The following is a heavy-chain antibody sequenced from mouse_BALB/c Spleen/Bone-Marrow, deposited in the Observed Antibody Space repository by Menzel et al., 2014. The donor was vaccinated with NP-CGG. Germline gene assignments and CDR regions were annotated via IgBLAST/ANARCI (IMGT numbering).Heavy chain of an antibody. CDR2: IFPGSGNT. D-gene: IGHD2-1*01. CDR1: GYSFTSYY. CDR3: ARSGYVGNYPYFDY. V-gene: IGHV1-66*01. J-gene: IGHJ2*02. Sequence: QVQLQQSGPELVKPGASVKISCKASGYSFTSYYIHWVKQGPGQGLEWIGWIFPGSGNTKYNEKFKGKATLTADTSSSTAYMQLSSLTSEDSAVYFCARSGYVGNYPYFDYWGQGTSLTVSS.